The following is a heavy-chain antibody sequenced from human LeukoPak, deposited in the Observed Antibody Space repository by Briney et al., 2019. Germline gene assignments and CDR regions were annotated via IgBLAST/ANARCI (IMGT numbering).Heavy chain of an antibody. CDR1: GYTFTGYY. CDR3: ASGITFGGVIVTGWFDP. D-gene: IGHD3-16*02. V-gene: IGHV1-2*02. Sequence: ASVKVSCKASGYTFTGYYMHWVRQAPGQGLEWMGWINPNIGGTNYAQKLQGRVTMTRDTSISTAYMELSRLRSDDTAVYYCASGITFGGVIVTGWFDPWGQGTLVTVSS. J-gene: IGHJ5*02. CDR2: INPNIGGT.